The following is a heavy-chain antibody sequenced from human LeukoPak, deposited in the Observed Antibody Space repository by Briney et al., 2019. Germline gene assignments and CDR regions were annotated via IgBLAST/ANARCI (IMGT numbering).Heavy chain of an antibody. CDR2: IWYDGSNK. Sequence: GRSLRLSCSAAGLTFSSYGMHWVRQAPGKKLEWVAVIWYDGSNKYYADSVKGRFTISRDNSENTLYLQMNSLRAEDTAVYYCARDRYYYDSSGYYYCWGQGTLVTVSS. CDR3: ARDRYYYDSSGYYYC. D-gene: IGHD3-22*01. CDR1: GLTFSSYG. J-gene: IGHJ4*02. V-gene: IGHV3-33*01.